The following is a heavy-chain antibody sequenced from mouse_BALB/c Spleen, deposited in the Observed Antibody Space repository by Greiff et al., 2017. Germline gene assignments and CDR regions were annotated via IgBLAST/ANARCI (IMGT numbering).Heavy chain of an antibody. Sequence: QVQLKESGAELVKPGASVKMSCKAFGYTFTTYPIEWMKQNHGKSLEWIGNFHPYNDDTKYNEKFKGKAKLTVEKSSSTVYLELGRLTSDDSAVYYCARNYDYEGVFDYWGQGTTLTVSS. CDR3: ARNYDYEGVFDY. D-gene: IGHD2-4*01. J-gene: IGHJ2*01. V-gene: IGHV1-47*01. CDR2: FHPYNDDT. CDR1: GYTFTTYP.